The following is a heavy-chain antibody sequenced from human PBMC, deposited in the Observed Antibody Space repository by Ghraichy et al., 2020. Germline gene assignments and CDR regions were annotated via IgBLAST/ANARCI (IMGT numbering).Heavy chain of an antibody. CDR2: IRYDGSNK. CDR1: GFTFSNYG. Sequence: GESLNISCAASGFTFSNYGIHWVRQAPGKGLEWVAFIRYDGSNKYYADSVKGRFTISRDNSKNTLYLQMNSLRAEDTAVYYCAKGLNRDTVMGGLFDFWGQGTLVTVSS. D-gene: IGHD5-18*01. V-gene: IGHV3-30*02. J-gene: IGHJ4*02. CDR3: AKGLNRDTVMGGLFDF.